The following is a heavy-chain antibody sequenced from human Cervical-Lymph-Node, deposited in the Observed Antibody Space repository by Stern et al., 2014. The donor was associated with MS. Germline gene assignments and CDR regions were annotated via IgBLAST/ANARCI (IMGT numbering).Heavy chain of an antibody. D-gene: IGHD2-15*01. CDR1: EYTHNNYL. CDR2: INPSGAT. V-gene: IGHV1-46*02. CDR3: AVRYCSGGRCYSVPDV. J-gene: IGHJ6*02. Sequence: QDQLGQSGSEVKKPGASVKVSCKASEYTHNNYLIHWVRQAHGQRPDWMGVINPSGATNYAQKVQDRVTMTTDASTSTFYMELSRLRSEDTAVYYCAVRYCSGGRCYSVPDVWGQGTTVIVSS.